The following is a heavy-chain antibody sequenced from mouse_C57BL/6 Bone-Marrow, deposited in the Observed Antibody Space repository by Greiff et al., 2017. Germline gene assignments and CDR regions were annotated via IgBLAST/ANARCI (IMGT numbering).Heavy chain of an antibody. V-gene: IGHV1-26*01. CDR2: INPNNGGT. CDR1: GYTFTDYY. D-gene: IGHD1-1*01. J-gene: IGHJ3*01. Sequence: EVQLQQSGPELVKPGASVKISCKASGYTFTDYYMNWVKQSHGKSLEWIGDINPNNGGTSYNQKFKGKATLTVDKSSSTACMELRSLTSEDSAVYYCASGGSSYGGFAYWGQGTLVTVSA. CDR3: ASGGSSYGGFAY.